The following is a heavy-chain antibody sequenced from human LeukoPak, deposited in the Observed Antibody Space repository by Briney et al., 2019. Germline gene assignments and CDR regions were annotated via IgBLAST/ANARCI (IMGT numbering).Heavy chain of an antibody. CDR2: ISDSGTST. Sequence: GGSLRLSCVASGFTFSSYAMNWVRQAPGEGLEWVSGISDSGTSTYYADSVKGRFTISRDKSKNTLYLQMNSLRAEDTAVYYCAKDLGYEGGLSAFDYWGQGTLVTVSS. CDR1: GFTFSSYA. V-gene: IGHV3-23*01. CDR3: AKDLGYEGGLSAFDY. D-gene: IGHD2-15*01. J-gene: IGHJ4*02.